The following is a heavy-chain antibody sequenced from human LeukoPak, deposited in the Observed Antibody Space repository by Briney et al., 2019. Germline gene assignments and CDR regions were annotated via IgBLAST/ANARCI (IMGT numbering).Heavy chain of an antibody. CDR2: INPNSGGT. Sequence: ASVKVSCKTSGYTFTGYYIHWVRQAPGQGLEGMGWINPNSGGTNYAQKFQGRVTMTRDTSISTAYMDLTRLKSDDTAVYYCARDRSGAANWFDPWGQGTLVTVSS. D-gene: IGHD3-3*01. V-gene: IGHV1-2*02. CDR1: GYTFTGYY. J-gene: IGHJ5*02. CDR3: ARDRSGAANWFDP.